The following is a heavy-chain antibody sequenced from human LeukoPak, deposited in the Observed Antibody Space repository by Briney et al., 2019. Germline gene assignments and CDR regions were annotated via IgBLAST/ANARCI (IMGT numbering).Heavy chain of an antibody. CDR1: GASISSNW. CDR2: IHHSGSA. V-gene: IGHV4-4*02. CDR3: ARVEGGEVPAAMGIDY. D-gene: IGHD2-2*01. J-gene: IGHJ4*02. Sequence: PSETLSLTCAVSGASISSNWWNWVRQPPGKGLEWIGEIHHSGSANYNPSLKSRVTISLDTSENQFSLRLSSVTAADTAVYYCARVEGGEVPAAMGIDYWGQGTLVTVSS.